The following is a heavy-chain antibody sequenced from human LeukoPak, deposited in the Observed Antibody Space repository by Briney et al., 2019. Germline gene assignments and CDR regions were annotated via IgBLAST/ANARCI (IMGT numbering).Heavy chain of an antibody. D-gene: IGHD3-22*01. CDR3: AKDRPNYYESNGHYYRRDGDS. V-gene: IGHV3-23*01. J-gene: IGHJ5*01. CDR1: GSTFSIYA. CDR2: TSSGGDYT. Sequence: PGGSLRLSCAASGSTFSIYAMSWVRQAPGKGLEWVSSTSSGGDYTYYAGSVKGRFTISRDNSKNTLYLQMNSLRAEDTATYYCAKDRPNYYESNGHYYRRDGDSWGQGTLVTVSS.